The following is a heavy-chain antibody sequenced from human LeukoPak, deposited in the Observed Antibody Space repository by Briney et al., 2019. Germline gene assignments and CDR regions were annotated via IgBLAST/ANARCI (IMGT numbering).Heavy chain of an antibody. CDR1: GGSISSGSYY. Sequence: PSETLSLTCTVSGGSISSGSYYWRWLRQPAGKGLEWLGRIYTSGSTNYNPSLKSRVTISVDTSKNQFSLKLSSWTAADTAVYYCARASIWYYDILTGYYDYWGQGTLVTVSS. CDR3: ARASIWYYDILTGYYDY. D-gene: IGHD3-9*01. V-gene: IGHV4-61*02. CDR2: IYTSGST. J-gene: IGHJ4*02.